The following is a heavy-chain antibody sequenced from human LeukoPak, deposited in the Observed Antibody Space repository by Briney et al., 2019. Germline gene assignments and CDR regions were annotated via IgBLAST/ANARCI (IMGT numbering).Heavy chain of an antibody. CDR2: IRTTAEGAKYA. CDR3: ATDQRYAFDY. D-gene: IGHD3-9*01. V-gene: IGHV3-48*02. CDR1: GFTFSSYA. J-gene: IGHJ4*02. Sequence: TGGSLRLSCAASGFTFSSYAMSWARQAPGKGLEWISNIRTTAEGAKYAYYADSVKGRVTISRDDGKNTLYLHMNSLRDDDTAVYYCATDQRYAFDYWGQGILVTVSS.